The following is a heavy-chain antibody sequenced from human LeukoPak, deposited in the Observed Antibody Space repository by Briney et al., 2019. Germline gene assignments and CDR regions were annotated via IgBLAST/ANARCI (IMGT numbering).Heavy chain of an antibody. CDR3: ARYIHPQGLVGYAMDV. CDR2: IIVILGVT. J-gene: IGHJ6*02. CDR1: GGPFNSYA. D-gene: IGHD2-15*01. V-gene: IGHV1-69*04. Sequence: SVKVSCKAPGGPFNSYAINWVRQAPGQGLEWMGRIIVILGVTNYAQRFQGRVTISADKSTTTAYMELSSLTSEDTAVYYCARYIHPQGLVGYAMDVWGQGTAVIVSS.